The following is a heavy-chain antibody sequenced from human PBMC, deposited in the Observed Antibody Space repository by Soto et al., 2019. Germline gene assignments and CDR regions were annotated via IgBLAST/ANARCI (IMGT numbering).Heavy chain of an antibody. CDR3: ARDAGSTYYYYYGMDV. J-gene: IGHJ6*02. D-gene: IGHD3-10*01. Sequence: SVKVSCKASGYTFTSYGISWVRQAPVQGLEWMGWISAYNGNTNYAQKLQGRVTMTTDTSTSTAYMELRSLRSDDTAVYYCARDAGSTYYYYYGMDVWGQGTTVTLPS. V-gene: IGHV1-18*04. CDR2: ISAYNGNT. CDR1: GYTFTSYG.